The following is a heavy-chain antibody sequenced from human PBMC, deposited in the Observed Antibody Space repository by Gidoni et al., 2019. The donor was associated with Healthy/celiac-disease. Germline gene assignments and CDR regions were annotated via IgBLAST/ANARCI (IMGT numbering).Heavy chain of an antibody. CDR2: IYYSGST. J-gene: IGHJ3*02. CDR3: ARTTRYDYVWGSYRSAVDAFDI. V-gene: IGHV4-39*01. CDR1: GGSISSSSYY. D-gene: IGHD3-16*02. Sequence: QLQLQESGPGLVKPSETLSLTCTVSGGSISSSSYYWGWIRQPPGKGLEWIGSIYYSGSTYYNPSLKSRVTISVDTSKNQFSLKLSSVTAADTAVYYCARTTRYDYVWGSYRSAVDAFDIWGQGTMVTVSS.